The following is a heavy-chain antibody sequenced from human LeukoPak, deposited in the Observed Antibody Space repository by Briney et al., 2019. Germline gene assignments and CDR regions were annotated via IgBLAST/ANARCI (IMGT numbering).Heavy chain of an antibody. CDR1: GFTFDDYA. D-gene: IGHD3-22*01. V-gene: IGHV3-9*01. CDR3: ARDLDPFYYDSSGLSSSLISH. CDR2: ISWNSGSI. Sequence: PGGSLRLSCAASGFTFDDYAMHWVRQAPGKGLEWVSGISWNSGSIGYADSVKGRFTISRDNAKNSLYLQMNSLRAEDTAVYYCARDLDPFYYDSSGLSSSLISHWGQGTLVTVSS. J-gene: IGHJ4*02.